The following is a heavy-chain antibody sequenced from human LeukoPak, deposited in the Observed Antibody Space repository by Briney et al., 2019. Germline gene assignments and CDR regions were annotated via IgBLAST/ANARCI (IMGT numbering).Heavy chain of an antibody. CDR3: ARGDGYNFFDS. J-gene: IGHJ4*02. D-gene: IGHD5-24*01. Sequence: QSGGSLRLSCAASGFTFSSYAMSRVRQAPGKGLEWVSVIYIDGNTYYAGSVRGRFTISRDNSKNTVYLQMNSLRAEDMAVYYCARGDGYNFFDSWGQGTLVTVSS. CDR1: GFTFSSYA. V-gene: IGHV3-66*01. CDR2: IYIDGNT.